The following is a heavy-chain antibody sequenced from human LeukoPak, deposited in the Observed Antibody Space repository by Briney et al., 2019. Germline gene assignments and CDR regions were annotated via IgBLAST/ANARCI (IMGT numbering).Heavy chain of an antibody. J-gene: IGHJ4*02. D-gene: IGHD2-2*02. CDR2: INAGNGNT. V-gene: IGHV1-3*01. CDR1: GYTFTSYA. CDR3: AGTHCSSTSCYRYFDY. Sequence: VASVNVSCTASGYTFTSYAMHWVRQAPGQRLEWMGWINAGNGNTKYSQKFQGRVTITRDTSASTAYMELSSLRSEDTAVYYCAGTHCSSTSCYRYFDYWGQGTLVTVSS.